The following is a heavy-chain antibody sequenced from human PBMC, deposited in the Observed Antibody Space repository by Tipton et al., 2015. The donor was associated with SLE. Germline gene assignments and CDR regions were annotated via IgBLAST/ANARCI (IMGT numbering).Heavy chain of an antibody. D-gene: IGHD6-13*01. CDR3: ARSAGYGSNWAHFDY. CDR2: IYYSGST. Sequence: TLSLTCTVSGGSTSTHYWTWIRQTPGKGLEWIGYIYYSGSTNYNPSLKSRVTISVDTSKNQFSLKLSSVTAADTAVYYCARSAGYGSNWAHFDYWGQGSLVTVSS. V-gene: IGHV4-59*11. J-gene: IGHJ4*02. CDR1: GGSTSTHY.